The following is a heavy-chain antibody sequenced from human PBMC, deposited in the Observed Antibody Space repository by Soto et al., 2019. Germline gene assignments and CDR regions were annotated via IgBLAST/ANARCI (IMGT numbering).Heavy chain of an antibody. V-gene: IGHV4-31*03. CDR2: IYYSGST. Sequence: QVQLQESGPGLVKPSQTLSLTCTVSGGSISSGGYYWSWIRQHPGKGLEWIGYIYYSGSTYYNPSRKSRVTISVDTSKNQFSLKLSSVTAADTDVYYCARSVLRFLEWLPYYDYWGQGTLVTVSS. D-gene: IGHD3-3*01. CDR1: GGSISSGGYY. J-gene: IGHJ4*02. CDR3: ARSVLRFLEWLPYYDY.